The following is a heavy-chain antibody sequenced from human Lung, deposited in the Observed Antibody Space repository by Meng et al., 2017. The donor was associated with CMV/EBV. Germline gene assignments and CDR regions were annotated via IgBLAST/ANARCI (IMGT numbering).Heavy chain of an antibody. CDR3: TKDWSRYCTSTSCYKPLFDP. CDR1: AFTFSNYG. J-gene: IGHJ5*02. CDR2: ISAGGGST. Sequence: GGSLRLSCAASAFTFSNYGMSWVRRAPGRGLEWVSGISAGGGSTYYADSVKGRFTVSRDNSKNTLYLQMNSLRAEDTAVYYCTKDWSRYCTSTSCYKPLFDPWGQGTLVTVSS. V-gene: IGHV3-23*01. D-gene: IGHD2-2*01.